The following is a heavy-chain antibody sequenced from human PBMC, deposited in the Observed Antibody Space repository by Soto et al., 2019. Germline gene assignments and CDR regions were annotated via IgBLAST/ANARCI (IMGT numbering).Heavy chain of an antibody. D-gene: IGHD3-3*01. CDR2: INPNSGGT. V-gene: IGHV1-2*04. CDR1: GYTFTGYC. CDR3: ARARYDFWSGSTQYYYYYGMDV. Sequence: ASVKASCKASGYTFTGYCMHWVRQAPGQGLEWMGWINPNSGGTNYAQKFQGWVTMTRDTSISTAYMELSRLRSDDTAVYYCARARYDFWSGSTQYYYYYGMDVWGQGTTVTVSS. J-gene: IGHJ6*02.